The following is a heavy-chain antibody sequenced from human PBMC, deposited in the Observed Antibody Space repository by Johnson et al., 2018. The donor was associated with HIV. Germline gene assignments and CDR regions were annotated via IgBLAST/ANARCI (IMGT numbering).Heavy chain of an antibody. CDR1: GFTFSSYP. CDR2: ISYDGSNK. J-gene: IGHJ3*02. D-gene: IGHD3-16*01. Sequence: QVQLVESGGGVVQPGGSLTLSCAASGFTFSSYPMHWVRQAPGKGLEWVAVISYDGSNKYYADSVKGRFTISRDNSKNTLYLQMNSLRAEDTAVYYCARGVGGRTADAFDIWGQGTMVTVSS. CDR3: ARGVGGRTADAFDI. V-gene: IGHV3-30*14.